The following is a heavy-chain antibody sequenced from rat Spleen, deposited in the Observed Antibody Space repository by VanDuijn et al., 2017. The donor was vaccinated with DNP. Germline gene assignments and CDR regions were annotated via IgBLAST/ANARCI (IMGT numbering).Heavy chain of an antibody. V-gene: IGHV3-1*01. D-gene: IGHD1-7*01. CDR2: ISYSGST. CDR3: ARWTRYFDY. J-gene: IGHJ2*01. CDR1: GYSITSHY. Sequence: EVQLQESGSGLVKPSQSLSLTCSVTGYSITSHYWGWIRKFPGNKMEYIGHISYSGSTNYNPSLKSRISITRDTSKNHFFLHLISVTTEETATYYCARWTRYFDYWGQGVMVTVSS.